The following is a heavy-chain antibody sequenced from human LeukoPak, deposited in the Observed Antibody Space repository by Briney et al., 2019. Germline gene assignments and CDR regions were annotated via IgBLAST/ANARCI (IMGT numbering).Heavy chain of an antibody. V-gene: IGHV3-7*01. CDR1: GGSISSYY. J-gene: IGHJ6*02. D-gene: IGHD6-13*01. CDR3: ARSRDSSSGYPDYYYYGMDV. CDR2: IKQDGSEK. Sequence: ETLSLTCTVSGGSISSYYWSWIRQPPGKGLEWVANIKQDGSEKYYVDSVKGRFTISRDNAKNSLYLQMNSLRAEDTAVYYCARSRDSSSGYPDYYYYGMDVWGQGTTVTVSS.